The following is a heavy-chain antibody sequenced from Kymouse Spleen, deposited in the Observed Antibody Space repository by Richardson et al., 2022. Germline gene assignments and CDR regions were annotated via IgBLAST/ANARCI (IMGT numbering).Heavy chain of an antibody. CDR1: GGSFSGYY. CDR2: INHSGST. V-gene: IGHV4-34*01. CDR3: ARGITISPNWFDP. Sequence: QVQLQQWGAGLLKPSETLSLTCAVYGGSFSGYYWSWIRQPPGKGLEWIGEINHSGSTNYNPSLKSRVTISVDTSKNQFSLKLSSVTAADTAVYYCARGITISPNWFDPWGQGTLVTVSS. J-gene: IGHJ5*02. D-gene: IGHD3-9*01.